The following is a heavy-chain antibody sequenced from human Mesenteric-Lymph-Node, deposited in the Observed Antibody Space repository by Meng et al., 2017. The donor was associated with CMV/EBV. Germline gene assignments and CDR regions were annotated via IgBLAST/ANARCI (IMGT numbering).Heavy chain of an antibody. CDR1: GVSISSSNW. CDR3: AVSVGTTTRFDF. D-gene: IGHD1-26*01. J-gene: IGHJ4*02. Sequence: TCAVSGVSISSSNWWSWVRQPPGKGLEWIGEIYHSESTNYNPSLKSRVTISVDKSKNQFSLKVNSVTAADTAVYYCAVSVGTTTRFDFWGQGTLVTVSS. V-gene: IGHV4-4*02. CDR2: IYHSEST.